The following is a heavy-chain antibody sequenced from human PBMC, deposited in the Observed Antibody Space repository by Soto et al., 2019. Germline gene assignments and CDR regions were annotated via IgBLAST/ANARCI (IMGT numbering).Heavy chain of an antibody. J-gene: IGHJ5*02. CDR2: VSGYNGHT. CDR3: ARLVGPTSSDNWFDP. V-gene: IGHV1-18*01. CDR1: GYTFFSYG. D-gene: IGHD1-26*01. Sequence: GASVKVSCKASGYTFFSYGITWVRQAPGQGLEWMGWVSGYNGHTNYAQKFQGRVTMTRDISTTTAYMELRNLRSDDTAVYYCARLVGPTSSDNWFDPWGQGTLVTVSS.